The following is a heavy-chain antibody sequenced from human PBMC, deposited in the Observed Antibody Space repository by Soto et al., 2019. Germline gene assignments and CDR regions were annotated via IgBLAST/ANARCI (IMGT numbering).Heavy chain of an antibody. J-gene: IGHJ4*02. D-gene: IGHD1-1*01. CDR3: AKDDMYRVGISRL. CDR1: GFTFKSYC. V-gene: IGHV3-23*01. Sequence: GGSLRLSCAASGFTFKSYCMSWVRQTPGKGLEWVSGISADGGNTYYAGSVKGRFTISRDNSKSTLYLQMDSLRVEDTALYYCAKDDMYRVGISRLWGQGT. CDR2: ISADGGNT.